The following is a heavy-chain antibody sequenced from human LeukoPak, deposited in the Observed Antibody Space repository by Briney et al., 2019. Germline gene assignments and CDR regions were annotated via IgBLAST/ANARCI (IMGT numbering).Heavy chain of an antibody. D-gene: IGHD2-2*01. Sequence: GGSLRLSCAASGFTFSNAWMSWVRQAPGKGLVWVSRINSDGSSISYADSVKGRFTISRDNAKNTLYLQMNSLRAEDTAVYYCAKSIVPAALFDYWGQGTLVTVSS. J-gene: IGHJ4*02. CDR3: AKSIVPAALFDY. CDR2: INSDGSSI. CDR1: GFTFSNAW. V-gene: IGHV3-74*01.